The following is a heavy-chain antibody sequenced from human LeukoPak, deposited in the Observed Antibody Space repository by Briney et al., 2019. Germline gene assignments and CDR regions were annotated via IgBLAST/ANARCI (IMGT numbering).Heavy chain of an antibody. Sequence: AGGFFRLSCAASGFIFEDYTMHWVRQAPGKTLEWVSLISWDGTTYYADSVKGRFTISRDNSKDSLSLQMDTLRSEDTAFYYCVKDLSYESSGSFFDFWGQGTLVTVS. J-gene: IGHJ4*02. CDR1: GFIFEDYT. D-gene: IGHD3-22*01. CDR2: ISWDGTT. CDR3: VKDLSYESSGSFFDF. V-gene: IGHV3-43*01.